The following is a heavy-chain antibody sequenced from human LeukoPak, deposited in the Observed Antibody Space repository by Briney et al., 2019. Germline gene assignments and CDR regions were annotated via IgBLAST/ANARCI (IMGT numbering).Heavy chain of an antibody. J-gene: IGHJ4*02. V-gene: IGHV3-30*04. Sequence: GGSLRLSCGTSGFTFSSYAIHWVRQAPDKGLEWVALISFDGRNKYYADSVKGRFTISRDNSKNTLYLQMSSLRAEDTAVYYCARDGPYSGSYYGLYTPTGRFDYWGQGTLVTVSS. D-gene: IGHD1-26*01. CDR2: ISFDGRNK. CDR1: GFTFSSYA. CDR3: ARDGPYSGSYYGLYTPTGRFDY.